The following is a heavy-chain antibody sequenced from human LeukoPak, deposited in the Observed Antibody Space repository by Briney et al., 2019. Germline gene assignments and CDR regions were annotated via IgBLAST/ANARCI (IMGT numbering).Heavy chain of an antibody. J-gene: IGHJ6*02. CDR3: ARDGNADDYVWGSNQPPTYYGMDV. D-gene: IGHD3-16*01. CDR2: ISSSSSYI. Sequence: GGSLRLSCAASGFTFSSYSMNWVRQAPGKGLEWVSSISSSSSYIYYADSVKGRFTISRDNAKNSLYLQMNSLRAEDTAVYYCARDGNADDYVWGSNQPPTYYGMDVWGQGTTVTVSS. V-gene: IGHV3-21*01. CDR1: GFTFSSYS.